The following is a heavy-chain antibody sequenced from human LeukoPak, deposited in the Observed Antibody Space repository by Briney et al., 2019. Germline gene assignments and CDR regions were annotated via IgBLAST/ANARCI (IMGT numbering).Heavy chain of an antibody. D-gene: IGHD3/OR15-3a*01. CDR3: ARVGLKDYYYYMDV. Sequence: SVKVSCKASGGTFSSYAISWVRQAPGQGLEWMGRIIPSFGTANYAQKFQGRVMITTDESTSTAYMELSSLRSEDTAVYYCARVGLKDYYYYMDVWGKGTTVTVSS. V-gene: IGHV1-69*05. J-gene: IGHJ6*03. CDR2: IIPSFGTA. CDR1: GGTFSSYA.